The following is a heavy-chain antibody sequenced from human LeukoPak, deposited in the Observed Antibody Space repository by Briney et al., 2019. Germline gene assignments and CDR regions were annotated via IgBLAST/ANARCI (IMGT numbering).Heavy chain of an antibody. CDR3: ARAGYYYDSSGYLDY. V-gene: IGHV4-31*03. CDR1: GGSISSGGYY. Sequence: SQTLSLTCTVSGGSISSGGYYWSWIRQHPGKDREWLVYIYYSGSTYYNPSLKSRVTISVDTSKNQFSLKLSSVTAADTAVYYCARAGYYYDSSGYLDYWGQGTLVTVSS. CDR2: IYYSGST. J-gene: IGHJ4*02. D-gene: IGHD3-22*01.